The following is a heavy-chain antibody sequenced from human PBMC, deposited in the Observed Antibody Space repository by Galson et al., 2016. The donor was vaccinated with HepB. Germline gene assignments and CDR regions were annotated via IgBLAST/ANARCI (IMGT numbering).Heavy chain of an antibody. D-gene: IGHD2-21*01. CDR3: ARLAVAGGALRPKGWFDP. V-gene: IGHV1-8*01. J-gene: IGHJ5*02. CDR2: MNPHSGNM. Sequence: SVKVSCKASGYTFARYDIYWVRQATGQGLEWMGWMNPHSGNMGFAQRFQGRVTMTTNTSTSTVYMELSSLSSEDTAVYFCARLAVAGGALRPKGWFDPWGQGTPVTVSS. CDR1: GYTFARYD.